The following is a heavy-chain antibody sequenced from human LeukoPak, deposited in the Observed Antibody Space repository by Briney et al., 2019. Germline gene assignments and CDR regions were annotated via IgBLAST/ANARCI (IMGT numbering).Heavy chain of an antibody. J-gene: IGHJ6*02. Sequence: GGSLRLSCAASGFTFDDYAMHWVRQAPGKGLEWVSGISWNSGSIGYADSVKGRFTISRDNAKNSLYLQMNSLRAEDTAFYYCAKDFCNGGSCSYYYYGMDVWGQGTTVTVSS. CDR1: GFTFDDYA. V-gene: IGHV3-9*01. CDR2: ISWNSGSI. CDR3: AKDFCNGGSCSYYYYGMDV. D-gene: IGHD2-15*01.